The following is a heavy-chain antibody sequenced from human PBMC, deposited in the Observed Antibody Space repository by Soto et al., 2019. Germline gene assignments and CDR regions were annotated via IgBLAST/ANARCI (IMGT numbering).Heavy chain of an antibody. Sequence: PGGSLRLSCAASVFTFISYAMQWVRQAPGKGLEWVALISYDGSNKYYADFVKGRFTISRDNSKNTLYLQMNSLRAEDTAVYYCARGPTIFGVVTIYYYGMDVWGQGTTVTVSS. D-gene: IGHD3-3*01. CDR3: ARGPTIFGVVTIYYYGMDV. J-gene: IGHJ6*02. CDR1: VFTFISYA. CDR2: ISYDGSNK. V-gene: IGHV3-30-3*01.